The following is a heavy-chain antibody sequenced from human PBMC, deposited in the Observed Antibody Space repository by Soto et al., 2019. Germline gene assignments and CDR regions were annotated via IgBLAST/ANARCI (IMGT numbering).Heavy chain of an antibody. CDR1: GFDFSLHW. D-gene: IGHD2-8*02. CDR2: VFPTDSET. CDR3: AKHANRTGGGLDD. J-gene: IGHJ4*02. V-gene: IGHV5-51*01. Sequence: LGESLKISCRGSGFDFSLHWIAWVRQVPGRGLEWMGIVFPTDSETRYSPSFKGQVTISADRSVSTAYLHWTTLQASDTAIYFCAKHANRTGGGLDDWGQGTLVTAPQ.